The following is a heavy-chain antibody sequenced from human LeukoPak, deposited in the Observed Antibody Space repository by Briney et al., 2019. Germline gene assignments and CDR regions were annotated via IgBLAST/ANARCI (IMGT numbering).Heavy chain of an antibody. CDR3: ARDLSGSYPNYMYV. Sequence: PGGTLRLSCAASGFTFSSYSMNWVRQAPGKGLVWVSYTSSSSSTIYYADSVKGRFTISRDNAKNSLYLQMNSLRAEDTAVYYWARDLSGSYPNYMYVWGKGSTVTVSS. CDR2: TSSSSSTI. D-gene: IGHD1-26*01. V-gene: IGHV3-48*04. J-gene: IGHJ6*03. CDR1: GFTFSSYS.